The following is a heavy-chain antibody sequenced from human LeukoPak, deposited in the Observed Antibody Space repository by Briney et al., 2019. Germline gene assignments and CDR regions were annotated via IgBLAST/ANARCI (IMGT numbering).Heavy chain of an antibody. CDR2: IYYSGST. Sequence: PSETLSLTCTVSGGSIRSSSYYWGWIRQPPGEGLEWIGSIYYSGSTYYNPSLKSRVTISVDTSKNQFSLKLSSVTAADTAVYYCARGSLTYYDSSGYYYRAFDIWGQGTMVTVSS. V-gene: IGHV4-39*07. D-gene: IGHD3-22*01. J-gene: IGHJ3*02. CDR1: GGSIRSSSYY. CDR3: ARGSLTYYDSSGYYYRAFDI.